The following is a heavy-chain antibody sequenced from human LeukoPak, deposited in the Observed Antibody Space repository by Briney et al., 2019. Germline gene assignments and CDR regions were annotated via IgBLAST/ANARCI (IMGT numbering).Heavy chain of an antibody. D-gene: IGHD2-2*01. J-gene: IGHJ5*02. CDR3: ARGEVVVVPAAIRFDP. V-gene: IGHV4-38-2*01. CDR2: IYHSGST. Sequence: PSETLSLTCAVSGYSISSGYYWGWIRPPPGKGREGIGSIYHSGSTYYNPSLKSRVTISVDTSKNQFSLKLSSVTAADTAVYYCARGEVVVVPAAIRFDPWGQGTLVTVSS. CDR1: GYSISSGYY.